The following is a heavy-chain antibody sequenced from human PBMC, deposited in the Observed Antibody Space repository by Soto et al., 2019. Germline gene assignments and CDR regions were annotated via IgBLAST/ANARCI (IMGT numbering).Heavy chain of an antibody. Sequence: PVGSLRLSCAASEFTLSIYAMSRVRQAPGKGLEWVSTISGSGGSTYYADSVKGRFTISRDSSKNTLFLQMTSLRAEDTAVYFCARVLCSSSSCYRRGFDFWGQRTLVTVSS. V-gene: IGHV3-23*01. CDR1: EFTLSIYA. CDR3: ARVLCSSSSCYRRGFDF. D-gene: IGHD2-2*02. CDR2: ISGSGGST. J-gene: IGHJ4*02.